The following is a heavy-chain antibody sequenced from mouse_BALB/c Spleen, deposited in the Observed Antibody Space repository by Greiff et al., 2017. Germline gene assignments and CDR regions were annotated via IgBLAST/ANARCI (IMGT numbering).Heavy chain of an antibody. V-gene: IGHV5-12-1*01. J-gene: IGHJ4*01. D-gene: IGHD1-2*01. CDR2: ISSGGGST. CDR1: GFAFSSYD. Sequence: EVKVVESGGGLVKPGGSLKFSCAASGFAFSSYDMSWVRQTPEKRLEWVAYISSGGGSTYYPDTVKGRFTISRDNAKNTLYLQMSSLKSEDTAMYYCARGSIHYYGYGGMDYWGQGTSVTVAS. CDR3: ARGSIHYYGYGGMDY.